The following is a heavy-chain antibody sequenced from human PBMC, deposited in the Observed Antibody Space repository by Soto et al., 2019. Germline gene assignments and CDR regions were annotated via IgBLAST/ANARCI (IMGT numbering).Heavy chain of an antibody. Sequence: SETLSLTCTFSVVSIIRINYYWGWIRQPPGKGLEWIGGIYYSGSTYYNPSLKIRVTISVDTSKNQFSLKLSSVTAEDTAVYYCERKWEILGFDYWGQGTLVTVSS. CDR2: IYYSGST. CDR1: VVSIIRINYY. CDR3: ERKWEILGFDY. V-gene: IGHV4-39*01. J-gene: IGHJ4*02. D-gene: IGHD1-26*01.